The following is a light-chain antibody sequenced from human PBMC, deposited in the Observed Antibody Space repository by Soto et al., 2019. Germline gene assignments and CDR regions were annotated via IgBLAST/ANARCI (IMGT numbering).Light chain of an antibody. Sequence: EIVLTQSPGTLSLSPGEGATLSCRASQGVSSSFLAWYQQKPGQAPRLLIYGASSRASGIPDRFSSSGSGTDFTLTISGLDPEDFAVYYCHQYGSSPYTFGQGTKLEIK. J-gene: IGKJ2*01. CDR1: QGVSSSF. CDR3: HQYGSSPYT. V-gene: IGKV3-20*01. CDR2: GAS.